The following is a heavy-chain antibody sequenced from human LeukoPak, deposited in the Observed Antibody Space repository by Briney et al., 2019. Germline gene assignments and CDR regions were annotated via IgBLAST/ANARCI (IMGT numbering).Heavy chain of an antibody. V-gene: IGHV1-18*01. CDR3: ARSPPATTMVRGVSTWFDP. CDR2: VSAYNGNT. CDR1: GYTFYYYG. Sequence: GASVKVSCKASGYTFYYYGISWVRQAPGQGLEWMGWVSAYNGNTNYAQKLQGRVTMTTDTSTSTAYMELRSLRSDDTAVYYCARSPPATTMVRGVSTWFDPWGQGTLVTVSS. D-gene: IGHD3-10*01. J-gene: IGHJ5*02.